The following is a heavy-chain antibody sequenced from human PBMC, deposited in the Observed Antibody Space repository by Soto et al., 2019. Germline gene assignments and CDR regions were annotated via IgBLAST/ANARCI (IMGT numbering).Heavy chain of an antibody. CDR2: YDPEDGIT. V-gene: IGHV1-24*01. Sequence: ASVKVSCKVSGYTLTELSIHWVRQAPGKRPEWMGGYDPEDGITIYAQKFQGRVTMTEDTSTDTAYMEVSSLRSEDTAVYHCATMKGREQWFGLWWFDPWGQGTLVTVSS. CDR3: ATMKGREQWFGLWWFDP. J-gene: IGHJ5*02. D-gene: IGHD3-10*01. CDR1: GYTLTELS.